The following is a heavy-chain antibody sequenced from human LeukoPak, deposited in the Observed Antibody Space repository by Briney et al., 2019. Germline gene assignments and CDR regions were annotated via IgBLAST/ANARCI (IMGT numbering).Heavy chain of an antibody. V-gene: IGHV1-69*05. D-gene: IGHD3-10*01. J-gene: IGHJ3*02. CDR2: IIPIFGTA. CDR3: ARGRGLGITMPVDAFDI. Sequence: SVKVSCKASGGTFRSYAISWVRQAPGQGLEWMGRIIPIFGTANYAQKFQGRVTITTDESTSTAYMELSGLRSEDTAVYYCARGRGLGITMPVDAFDIWGQGTMVTVSS. CDR1: GGTFRSYA.